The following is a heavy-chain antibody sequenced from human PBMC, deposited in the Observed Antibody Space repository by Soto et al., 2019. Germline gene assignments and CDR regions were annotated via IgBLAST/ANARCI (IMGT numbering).Heavy chain of an antibody. V-gene: IGHV4-59*01. CDR1: GGSINSNY. Sequence: QVQLQESGPGLVEPSETLSLTCTVSGGSINSNYWSWLRQPPGKGLEWIGYIFYSGSTNYNPSLKSRFTILVDTPKNQFSLRLSSVTTADTAVYYCARWADGRRTVTRITAFDIWGQGTMVTVSS. CDR2: IFYSGST. D-gene: IGHD4-17*01. CDR3: ARWADGRRTVTRITAFDI. J-gene: IGHJ3*02.